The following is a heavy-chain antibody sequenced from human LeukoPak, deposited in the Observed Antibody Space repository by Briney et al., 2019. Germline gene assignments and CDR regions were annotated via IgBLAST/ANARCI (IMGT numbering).Heavy chain of an antibody. J-gene: IGHJ6*03. Sequence: GGSLRLSXAASGFTFSSYWMTWVRQAPGKGLEWVANIKQNGTEKYYVDSVKGRFTISRDNAKNSLFLQMNSLRPEDTAVYYCARERAVTTPYYYYYMDVWGKGTTVTVSS. D-gene: IGHD4-17*01. V-gene: IGHV3-7*01. CDR1: GFTFSSYW. CDR3: ARERAVTTPYYYYYMDV. CDR2: IKQNGTEK.